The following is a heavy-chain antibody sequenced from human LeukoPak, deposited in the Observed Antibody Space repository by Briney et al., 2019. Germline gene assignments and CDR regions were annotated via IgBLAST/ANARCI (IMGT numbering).Heavy chain of an antibody. D-gene: IGHD3-3*01. CDR1: GGTFRSYA. V-gene: IGHV1-69*13. Sequence: SVKVSCKASGGTFRSYAITWARQAPGQGLEWMGGIIPIFGTTNYAQKFQGRVTITADESTSTAYMELSSLRSEDTAVYYCARGILEWSSYFYYVDVWGKGTTVTVSS. CDR3: ARGILEWSSYFYYVDV. CDR2: IIPIFGTT. J-gene: IGHJ6*03.